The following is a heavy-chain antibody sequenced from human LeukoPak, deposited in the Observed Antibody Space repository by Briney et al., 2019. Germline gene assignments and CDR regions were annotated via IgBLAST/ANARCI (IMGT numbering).Heavy chain of an antibody. Sequence: ASVTVSCKTSGYRFTAYPLHWVRQAPGQGLEWLGWMNPHSGETSNAQKFQGRVTMTWDTSISVAYMELSSLRSDDTAVYYCARGMDAEAFQNWGQGTLVTVSS. V-gene: IGHV1-2*02. CDR1: GYRFTAYP. D-gene: IGHD2-2*03. J-gene: IGHJ1*01. CDR3: ARGMDAEAFQN. CDR2: MNPHSGET.